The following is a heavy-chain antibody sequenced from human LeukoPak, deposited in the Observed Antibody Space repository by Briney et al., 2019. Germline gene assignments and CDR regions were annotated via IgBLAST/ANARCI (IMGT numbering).Heavy chain of an antibody. CDR2: INHSGST. Sequence: SETLSLTCTVSGGSIDSSSYYWSWIRQPPGKGLEWIGEINHSGSTNYNPSLKSRVTISVDTSKNQFSLKLSSVTAADTAVYYCARLLGSGYKNFDYWGQGTLVTVSS. V-gene: IGHV4-39*07. D-gene: IGHD5-12*01. CDR3: ARLLGSGYKNFDY. J-gene: IGHJ4*02. CDR1: GGSIDSSSYY.